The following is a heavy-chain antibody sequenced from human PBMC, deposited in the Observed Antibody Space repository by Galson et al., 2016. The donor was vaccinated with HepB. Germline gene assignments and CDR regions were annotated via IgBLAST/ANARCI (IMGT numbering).Heavy chain of an antibody. J-gene: IGHJ5*02. CDR3: AREAPGHFWFDP. Sequence: SCKASGYTFTNYYVHWVRQAPGQGLEYMGMINPGGGGTSYAPRFQDRLTMTRDTSASTVYMELNSLSSDDSAVYYCAREAPGHFWFDPWGQGTPVTVSS. CDR2: INPGGGGT. D-gene: IGHD3-3*02. CDR1: GYTFTNYY. V-gene: IGHV1-46*01.